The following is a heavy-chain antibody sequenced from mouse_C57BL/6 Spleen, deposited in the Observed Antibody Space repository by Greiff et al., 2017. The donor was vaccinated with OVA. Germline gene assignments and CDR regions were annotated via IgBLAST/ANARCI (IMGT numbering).Heavy chain of an antibody. CDR1: GYTFTSYW. Sequence: QVQLQQPGTELVKPGASVKLSRKASGYTFTSYWMHWVKQRPGQGLEWIGNINPSNGGTNYNEKFKSKATLTVDKSSSTAYMQLSSLTSEDSAVYYCARWGTTVVADYAMDYWGQGTSVTVSS. CDR3: ARWGTTVVADYAMDY. CDR2: INPSNGGT. J-gene: IGHJ4*01. D-gene: IGHD1-1*01. V-gene: IGHV1-53*01.